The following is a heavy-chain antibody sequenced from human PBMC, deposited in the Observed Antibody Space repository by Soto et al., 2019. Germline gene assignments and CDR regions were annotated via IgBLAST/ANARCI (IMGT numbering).Heavy chain of an antibody. J-gene: IGHJ6*02. Sequence: EVQLVESGGGLVQPGGSLRLSCAASGFTFSDNYMDWVRQAPGKGLEWVGRIRNKGNGYTTEYAASVKGRFTISRDASTNSLYLLMNSMKTEDKAVYYCTRRPSVGVMDVWGQGTTVTVSS. CDR3: TRRPSVGVMDV. CDR1: GFTFSDNY. V-gene: IGHV3-72*01. CDR2: IRNKGNGYTT.